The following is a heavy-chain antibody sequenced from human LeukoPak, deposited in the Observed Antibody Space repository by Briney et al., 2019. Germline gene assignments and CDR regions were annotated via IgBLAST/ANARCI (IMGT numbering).Heavy chain of an antibody. V-gene: IGHV4-4*02. CDR2: IYHSGST. D-gene: IGHD3-22*01. CDR1: GGSISSSNW. Sequence: KTSETLSLTCAVSGGSISSSNWWSWVRQPPGKGLEWIGEIYHSGSTNYNPSLKSRVTISVDKSKNQFSLKLSSVTAADTAVYYCARELRYDNSDSGAFWGQGTMVTVSS. J-gene: IGHJ3*01. CDR3: ARELRYDNSDSGAF.